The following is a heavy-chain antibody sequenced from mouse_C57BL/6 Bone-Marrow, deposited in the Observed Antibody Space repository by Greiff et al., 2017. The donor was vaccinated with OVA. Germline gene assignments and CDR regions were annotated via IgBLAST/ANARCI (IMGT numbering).Heavy chain of an antibody. D-gene: IGHD1-1*01. CDR2: IFYSGSS. CDR1: GYSITSDY. CDR3: ARWGNYDYAMDY. Sequence: EVQVVESGPGLAKPSPTLSLTCSATGYSITSDYWNWIRKFPGHKLEYMGYIFYSGSSYYNPSLKSRISITRDTSTNQDYLQLNSVTTEDTATYDCARWGNYDYAMDYWGQGTSVTVSS. J-gene: IGHJ4*01. V-gene: IGHV3-8*01.